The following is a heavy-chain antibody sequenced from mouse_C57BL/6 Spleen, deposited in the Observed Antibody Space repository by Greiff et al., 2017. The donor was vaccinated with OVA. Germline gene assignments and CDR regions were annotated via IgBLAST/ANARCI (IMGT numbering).Heavy chain of an antibody. D-gene: IGHD2-3*01. CDR3: AREGWDGYYDY. V-gene: IGHV1-22*01. J-gene: IGHJ2*01. CDR1: GYTFTDYN. Sequence: EVQLQESGPELVKPGASVKMSCKASGYTFTDYNMHWVKQSHGKSLEWIGYINPNNGGTSYNQKFKGKATLTVNKSSSTAYMELRSLTSEDSAVYYCAREGWDGYYDYWGQGTTLTVSS. CDR2: INPNNGGT.